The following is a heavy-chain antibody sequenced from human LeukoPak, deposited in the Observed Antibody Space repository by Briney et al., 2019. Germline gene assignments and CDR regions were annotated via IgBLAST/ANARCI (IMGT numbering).Heavy chain of an antibody. V-gene: IGHV3-23*01. Sequence: PGGSLRLSCAASGFTFSSYAMRWGSQAPGKGGEWVSAIIGSGGSTYYADSVKGRFTISRDNSKNTLYLQMNSLRAEDTAVYYCAKDVGRNQLLSVYWGQGTLVTVSS. D-gene: IGHD2-2*01. CDR2: IIGSGGST. CDR3: AKDVGRNQLLSVY. CDR1: GFTFSSYA. J-gene: IGHJ4*02.